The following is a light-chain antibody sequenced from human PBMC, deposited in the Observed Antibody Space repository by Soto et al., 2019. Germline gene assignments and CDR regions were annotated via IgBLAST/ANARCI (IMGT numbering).Light chain of an antibody. CDR1: SNDIGAYKY. V-gene: IGLV2-14*01. CDR3: SSYTTGSTLYV. J-gene: IGLJ1*01. CDR2: EVS. Sequence: QSVLTQPASVSGSPGQSITISCTGSSNDIGAYKYVSWYQQYPGKAPKLIIFEVSNRPSVVSNRFSGSKSGNTASLTIAGLQAEDEADYHCSSYTTGSTLYVFGGGTKLTVL.